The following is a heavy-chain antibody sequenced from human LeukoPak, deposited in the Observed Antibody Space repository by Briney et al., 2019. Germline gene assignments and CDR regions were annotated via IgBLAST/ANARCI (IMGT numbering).Heavy chain of an antibody. CDR3: AWWGKRGGTKLGNPGNYDLFMDV. CDR1: AGTFSTYA. J-gene: IGHJ6*04. D-gene: IGHD3-3*01. Sequence: SVKVSCKASAGTFSTYALSWVRQAPGQGPEWMGRIIPISGAAKYAQKFQGRVTITTDDSARTVFVELRGLRYEDTAVYYCAWWGKRGGTKLGNPGNYDLFMDVWGKGTRVIVSP. V-gene: IGHV1-69*05. CDR2: IIPISGAA.